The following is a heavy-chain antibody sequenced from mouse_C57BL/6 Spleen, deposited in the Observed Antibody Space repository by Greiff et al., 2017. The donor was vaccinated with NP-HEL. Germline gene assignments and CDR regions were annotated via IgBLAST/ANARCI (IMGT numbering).Heavy chain of an antibody. D-gene: IGHD3-3*01. CDR1: GYSFTSYY. J-gene: IGHJ2*01. V-gene: IGHV1-66*01. CDR3: ASWTGKGAQSLDY. Sequence: VQLQQSGPELVKPGASVKISCKASGYSFTSYYIHWVKQRPGQGLEWIGWIYPGSGNTKYNEKFKGKATLTADTSSSTAYMQLSSLTSEDSAVYYCASWTGKGAQSLDYWGQGTTLTVSS. CDR2: IYPGSGNT.